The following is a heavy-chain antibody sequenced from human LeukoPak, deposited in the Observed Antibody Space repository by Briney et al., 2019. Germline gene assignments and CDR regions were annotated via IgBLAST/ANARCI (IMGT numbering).Heavy chain of an antibody. CDR2: ISSSSSTI. Sequence: PGGSLRLSCAASGFTFSSYSMNWVRQAPGRGLEWVSYISSSSSTIYYADSVKGRFTISRDNAKSSLYLQMNSLRAEDTAVYYCARAGYSMDTEYFQHWGQGTLVTVSS. V-gene: IGHV3-48*04. D-gene: IGHD5-18*01. CDR1: GFTFSSYS. J-gene: IGHJ1*01. CDR3: ARAGYSMDTEYFQH.